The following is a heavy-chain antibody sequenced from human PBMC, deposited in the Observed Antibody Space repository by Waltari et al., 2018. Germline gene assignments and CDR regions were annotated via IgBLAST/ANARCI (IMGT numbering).Heavy chain of an antibody. CDR2: LYHSGST. CDR1: GGSISSGGYS. Sequence: QLQLQESGSGLVKPSQTLSLTCAVSGGSISSGGYSWSWIRQPPGKGLEWIGYLYHSGSTYATPSLKSRVTISVDRSKNQFSLKLSSVTAADTAVYYCARGRGVVIDAFDIWGQGTMVTVSS. J-gene: IGHJ3*02. D-gene: IGHD3-3*01. V-gene: IGHV4-30-2*01. CDR3: ARGRGVVIDAFDI.